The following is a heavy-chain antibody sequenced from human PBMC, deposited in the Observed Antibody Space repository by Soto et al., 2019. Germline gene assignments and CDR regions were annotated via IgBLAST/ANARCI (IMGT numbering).Heavy chain of an antibody. CDR1: GFTFSSYG. D-gene: IGHD3-10*01. V-gene: IGHV3-33*01. CDR2: ILYDGSNK. J-gene: IGHJ4*02. CDR3: ARDLQYYYGSGSYYGLADY. Sequence: QVQLVESGGGVVQPGRSLRLSCAASGFTFSSYGMHWVRQAPGKGLEWVSVILYDGSNKSYADSVKGRFTISRDNYKKTRYLQMNSLRSEATAVYYCARDLQYYYGSGSYYGLADYCGQGTLVTVSS.